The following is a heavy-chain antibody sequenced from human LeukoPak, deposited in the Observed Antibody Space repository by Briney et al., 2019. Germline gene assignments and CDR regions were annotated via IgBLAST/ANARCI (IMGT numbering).Heavy chain of an antibody. Sequence: GGSLRLSCAASGFTFSTYWVHWVRQAPGKGLVWVSRINPDGSGTDYADSVKGRFTISRDNAKNSLYLQMNSLRAEDSAVYYCARLGLSAVAIFLIDYWGQGTLVTVSS. CDR3: ARLGLSAVAIFLIDY. D-gene: IGHD6-19*01. V-gene: IGHV3-74*01. CDR1: GFTFSTYW. CDR2: INPDGSGT. J-gene: IGHJ4*02.